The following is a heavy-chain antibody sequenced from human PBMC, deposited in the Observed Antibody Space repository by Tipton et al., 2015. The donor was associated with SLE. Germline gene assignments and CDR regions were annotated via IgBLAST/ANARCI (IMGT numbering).Heavy chain of an antibody. CDR3: VRDVRVTTRGNWFDP. CDR1: GGSIGSSYH. CDR2: IHYGGTT. D-gene: IGHD1-14*01. V-gene: IGHV4-39*07. J-gene: IGHJ5*02. Sequence: TLSLTCTVSGGSIGSSYHWGWIRRPPGKELEWIATIHYGGTTWYNPSLRSRVSISMDTSKNHFSLKVTSVTAADTAVYYCVRDVRVTTRGNWFDPWGQGTLVTVPS.